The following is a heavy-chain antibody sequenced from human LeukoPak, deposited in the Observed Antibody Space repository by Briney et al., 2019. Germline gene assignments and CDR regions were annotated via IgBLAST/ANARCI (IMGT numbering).Heavy chain of an antibody. D-gene: IGHD2-2*01. CDR3: ARESSLYCSSTSCFPDY. Sequence: PSETLSLTCTVSGGSISSYYWSWIRQPPGKGLEWIGYIYYSGSTNYNPSLKSRVTISVDTSKNQFSLKLSSVTAADTAVYYCARESSLYCSSTSCFPDYWGQGTLVTVSS. J-gene: IGHJ4*02. V-gene: IGHV4-59*01. CDR2: IYYSGST. CDR1: GGSISSYY.